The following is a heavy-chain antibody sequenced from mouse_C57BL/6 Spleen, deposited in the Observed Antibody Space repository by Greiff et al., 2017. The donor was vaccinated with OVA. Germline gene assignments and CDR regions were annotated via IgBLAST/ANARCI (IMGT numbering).Heavy chain of an antibody. CDR2: INPSNGGT. J-gene: IGHJ4*01. V-gene: IGHV1-53*01. D-gene: IGHD1-1*01. Sequence: QVHVKQPGTELVKPGASVKLSCKASGYTFTSYWMHWVKQRPGQGLEWIGNINPSNGGTNYNEKFKSKATLTVDKSSSTAYMQLSSLTSEDSAVYYCARSGYYYGSSDYYAMDYWGQGTSVTVSS. CDR1: GYTFTSYW. CDR3: ARSGYYYGSSDYYAMDY.